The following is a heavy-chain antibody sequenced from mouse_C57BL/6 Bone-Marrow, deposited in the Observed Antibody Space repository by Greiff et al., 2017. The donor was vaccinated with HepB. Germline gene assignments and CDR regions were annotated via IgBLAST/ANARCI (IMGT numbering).Heavy chain of an antibody. V-gene: IGHV1-15*01. CDR3: TRQLRLRAMDY. D-gene: IGHD3-2*02. J-gene: IGHJ4*01. CDR2: IDPETGGT. Sequence: VQGVESGAELVRPGASVTLSCKASGYTFTDYEMHWVKQTPVHGLEWIGAIDPETGGTAYNQKFKGKAILTADKSSSTAYMELRSLTSEDSAVYYCTRQLRLRAMDYWGQGTSVTVSS. CDR1: GYTFTDYE.